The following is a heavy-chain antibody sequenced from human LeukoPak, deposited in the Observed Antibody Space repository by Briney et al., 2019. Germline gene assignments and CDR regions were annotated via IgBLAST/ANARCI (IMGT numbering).Heavy chain of an antibody. V-gene: IGHV4-38-2*02. CDR1: GYSISSGYY. J-gene: IGHJ4*02. Sequence: SETLSLTCTVSGYSISSGYYWGWIRQPPGKGLEWIGSIYHSGSAYYNPSLKSRVTISVDTSKNQFSLKLSSVTAADTAVYYCARVRYSYGWVDYWGQGTLVTVSS. D-gene: IGHD5-18*01. CDR3: ARVRYSYGWVDY. CDR2: IYHSGSA.